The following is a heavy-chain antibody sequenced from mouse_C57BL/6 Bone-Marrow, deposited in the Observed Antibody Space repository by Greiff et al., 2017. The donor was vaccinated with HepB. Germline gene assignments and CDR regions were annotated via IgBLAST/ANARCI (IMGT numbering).Heavy chain of an antibody. V-gene: IGHV1-54*01. CDR2: INPGSGGT. CDR1: GYAFTNYL. Sequence: QVQLKESGAELVRPGTSVKVSCKASGYAFTNYLIEWVKQRPGQGLEWIGVINPGSGGTNYNEKFKGKATLTADKSSSTAYMQLSSLTSEDSAVYFCARLRGFPRVAYWGQGTLVTVSA. J-gene: IGHJ3*01. CDR3: ARLRGFPRVAY.